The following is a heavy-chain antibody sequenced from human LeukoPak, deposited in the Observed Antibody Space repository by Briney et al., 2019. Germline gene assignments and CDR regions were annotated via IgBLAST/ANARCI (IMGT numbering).Heavy chain of an antibody. CDR3: VRILGRSRCYS. CDR2: IWYDGSRD. V-gene: IGHV3-33*01. D-gene: IGHD4/OR15-4a*01. Sequence: GGSLRLSCVAPGYTFTTHGIQWVRQAPGKGLEWVAVIWYDGSRDDYAESVKGRFTVSRDNANNTAYLQMNSLRVEDTAVYYFVRILGRSRCYSCGQGALVTVSS. J-gene: IGHJ4*02. CDR1: GYTFTTHG.